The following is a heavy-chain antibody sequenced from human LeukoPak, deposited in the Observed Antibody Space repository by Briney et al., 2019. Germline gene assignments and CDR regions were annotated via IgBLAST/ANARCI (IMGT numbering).Heavy chain of an antibody. CDR3: ARVDGRSSWYGGSYYYYYMDV. Sequence: SETLSLTCAVYGGSFSGYYWSWIRQPPGKGLEWIGEINHSGSTNYNPFLKSRVTISVDTSKNQFSLKLSSVTAADTAVYYCARVDGRSSWYGGSYYYYYMDVWGKGTTVTVSS. CDR1: GGSFSGYY. V-gene: IGHV4-34*01. J-gene: IGHJ6*03. CDR2: INHSGST. D-gene: IGHD6-13*01.